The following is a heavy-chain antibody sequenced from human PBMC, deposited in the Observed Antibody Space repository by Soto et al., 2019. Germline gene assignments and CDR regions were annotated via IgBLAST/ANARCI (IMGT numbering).Heavy chain of an antibody. J-gene: IGHJ6*03. CDR2: IWYDGSNK. D-gene: IGHD2-2*01. V-gene: IGHV3-33*01. CDR1: GFTFSSYG. Sequence: GGSLRLSCAASGFTFSSYGMHWVRQAPGKGLEWVAVIWYDGSNKYYADSVKGRFTISRDNSKNTLYLQMNSLRAEDTAVYYCAREGYCSSTSCYHLYYYYMDVWGKGTTVTVSS. CDR3: AREGYCSSTSCYHLYYYYMDV.